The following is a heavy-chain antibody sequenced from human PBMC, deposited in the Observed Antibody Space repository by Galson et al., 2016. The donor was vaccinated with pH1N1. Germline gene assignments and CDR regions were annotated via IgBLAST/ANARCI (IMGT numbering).Heavy chain of an antibody. V-gene: IGHV3-7*04. CDR1: GLSLGGYW. Sequence: LRLSCAASGLSLGGYWMSWVRQAPGKGLEWVANIRSDGSEMYYLDSVRGRFTISRDNAKSSLFLQLNSLRAEDTAVYYCVRDGLTRWHFDYWGQGTLVTVSS. J-gene: IGHJ4*02. CDR3: VRDGLTRWHFDY. CDR2: IRSDGSEM. D-gene: IGHD2-15*01.